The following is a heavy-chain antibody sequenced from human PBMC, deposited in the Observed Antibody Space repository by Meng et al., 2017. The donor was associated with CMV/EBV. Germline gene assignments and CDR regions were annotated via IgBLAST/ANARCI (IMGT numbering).Heavy chain of an antibody. CDR1: GFTFSSYA. V-gene: IGHV3-23*03. CDR3: AKGGLRFLGRYGMGV. Sequence: GESLKISCAASGFTFSSYAMSWVRQAPGKGLEWVSVIYSGGSSTYYADSVKGRFTISRDNSKNTLYLQMNSLRAEDTAVYYCAKGGLRFLGRYGMGVWGQGTTVTVSS. D-gene: IGHD3-3*01. CDR2: IYSGGSST. J-gene: IGHJ6*02.